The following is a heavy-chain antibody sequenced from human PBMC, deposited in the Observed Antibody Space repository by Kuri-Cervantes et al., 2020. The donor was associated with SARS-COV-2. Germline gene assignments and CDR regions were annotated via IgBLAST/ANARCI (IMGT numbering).Heavy chain of an antibody. D-gene: IGHD3-16*01. CDR2: IYHSGST. J-gene: IGHJ4*02. CDR3: ARDWAIRRLRFDDRGYFDY. CDR1: GGSISSGGYS. V-gene: IGHV4-30-2*01. Sequence: SQTLSLTCAVSGGSISSGGYSWSWIRQPPGKGLEWIGYIYHSGSTYYNPSLKSRVTISVDRSKNQFSLKLSSVTPEDTAVYYCARDWAIRRLRFDDRGYFDYWGQGTLVTSPQ.